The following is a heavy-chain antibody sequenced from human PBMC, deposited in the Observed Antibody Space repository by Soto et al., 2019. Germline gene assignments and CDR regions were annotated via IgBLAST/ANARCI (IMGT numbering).Heavy chain of an antibody. Sequence: PGGSLRLSCAASGFTFSSYAMSWVRQAPGKGLEWVSAISGSGGSTYYADSVKGRFTISRDNSKNTLYLQMNSLRAEDTAVYYCANLNRGYDFSLLDYWGQGKLVTVSS. CDR1: GFTFSSYA. CDR3: ANLNRGYDFSLLDY. J-gene: IGHJ4*02. CDR2: ISGSGGST. D-gene: IGHD5-12*01. V-gene: IGHV3-23*01.